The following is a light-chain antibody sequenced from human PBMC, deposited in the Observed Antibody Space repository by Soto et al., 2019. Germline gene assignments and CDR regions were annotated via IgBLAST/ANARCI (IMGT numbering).Light chain of an antibody. CDR1: QSLLHSNGYNY. V-gene: IGKV2-28*01. J-gene: IGKJ1*01. CDR3: MQALQTWT. CDR2: LGS. Sequence: PLSLPVTPGEPASISCRSSQSLLHSNGYNYLDWYLQKPGQSPQLLIYLGSNRSSGVPDRFSGSGSGTDFTLKISRVEAEDVGVYYCMQALQTWTFGQGTKVDI.